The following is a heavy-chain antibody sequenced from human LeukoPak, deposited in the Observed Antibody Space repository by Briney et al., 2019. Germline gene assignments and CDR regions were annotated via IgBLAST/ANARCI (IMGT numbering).Heavy chain of an antibody. CDR3: ARHSSSRPVYFDY. CDR1: GYTFTGYY. CDR2: INPNSGGT. D-gene: IGHD6-6*01. J-gene: IGHJ4*02. V-gene: IGHV1-2*02. Sequence: ASVKVSYKASGYTFTGYYMHWVRQAPGQGLEWMGWINPNSGGTNYAQKFQGRVTMTRDTSISTAYMELSRLRSDDTAVYYCARHSSSRPVYFDYWGQGTLVTVSS.